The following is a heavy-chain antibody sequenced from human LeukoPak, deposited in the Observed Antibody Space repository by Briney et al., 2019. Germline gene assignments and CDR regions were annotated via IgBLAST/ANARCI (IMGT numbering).Heavy chain of an antibody. CDR1: GFTFSSYA. CDR2: ISGSGGST. CDR3: AKGYGGRELSVLDY. V-gene: IGHV3-23*01. Sequence: GGSLRLSCAASGFTFSSYAMNWVRQAPGKGLEWVSGISGSGGSTYYADSVEGRFTISRDNSKNTLYLQMNSLRAEDSAVYYCAKGYGGRELSVLDYWGQGTLVTVSS. D-gene: IGHD1-26*01. J-gene: IGHJ4*02.